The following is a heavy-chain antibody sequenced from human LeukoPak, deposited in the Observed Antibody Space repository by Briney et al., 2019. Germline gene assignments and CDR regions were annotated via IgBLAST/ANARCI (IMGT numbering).Heavy chain of an antibody. CDR2: IYYSGST. CDR3: ARFTGGYFDY. D-gene: IGHD1-14*01. Sequence: PSETLFLTCTVSGGSISSYYWSWIRQPPGKGLEWVGYIYYSGSTNYNPSLKSRVTISVDTSKNQFSLKLSSVTAADTAVYYCARFTGGYFDYWGQGTLVTVSS. J-gene: IGHJ4*02. V-gene: IGHV4-59*01. CDR1: GGSISSYY.